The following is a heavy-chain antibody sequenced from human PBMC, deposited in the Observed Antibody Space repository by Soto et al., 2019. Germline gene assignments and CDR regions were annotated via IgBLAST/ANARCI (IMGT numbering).Heavy chain of an antibody. V-gene: IGHV3-49*03. Sequence: GGSLRLSCTASGFTFGDYAMSWFRQAPGKGLDWVGFIRSKAYGGTTEYAASVKGRFTISRDDSKSIAYLQMNSLKTEDTAVYYCTRDSFNYGSGSYSYFDYWGQGTLVTVSS. J-gene: IGHJ4*02. CDR3: TRDSFNYGSGSYSYFDY. CDR1: GFTFGDYA. CDR2: IRSKAYGGTT. D-gene: IGHD3-10*01.